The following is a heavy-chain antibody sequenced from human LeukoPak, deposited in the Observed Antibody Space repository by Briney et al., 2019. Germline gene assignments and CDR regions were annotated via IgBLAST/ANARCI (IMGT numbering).Heavy chain of an antibody. CDR3: ARHTYYDSSGYYCAFDI. D-gene: IGHD3-22*01. J-gene: IGHJ3*02. CDR2: IYPGDSDT. V-gene: IGHV5-51*01. Sequence: GESLKISCKGSGCSFTSYWIGWVRQVPGKGLEWMGIIYPGDSDTRYSPSFQGQVTISADKSISTAYLQWSSLKASDTAMYYCARHTYYDSSGYYCAFDIWGQGTMVTVSS. CDR1: GCSFTSYW.